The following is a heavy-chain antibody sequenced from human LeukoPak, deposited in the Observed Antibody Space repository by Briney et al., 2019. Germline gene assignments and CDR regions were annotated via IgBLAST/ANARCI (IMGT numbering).Heavy chain of an antibody. CDR1: GGSISSYY. V-gene: IGHV4-59*01. CDR3: ARESYYFGSGTYYYYMDV. J-gene: IGHJ6*03. CDR2: IYYSGST. Sequence: SETLSLTCTVSGGSISSYYWSWIRQPPGKGLEWIGYIYYSGSTNYNPSLKSRCTISVDTSKNQFSLKLSSVTAADTAVYYCARESYYFGSGTYYYYMDVWGKGTTVTVSS. D-gene: IGHD3-10*01.